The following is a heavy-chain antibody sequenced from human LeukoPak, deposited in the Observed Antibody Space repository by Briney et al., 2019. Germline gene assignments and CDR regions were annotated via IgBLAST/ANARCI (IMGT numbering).Heavy chain of an antibody. CDR1: GFTFNTYS. D-gene: IGHD6-6*01. V-gene: IGHV3-21*01. CDR2: ISSHSRDI. Sequence: GGSLRLSCAASGFTFNTYSMNWVRQAPGKGLGWVSSISSHSRDIYYADSVKRRFTISRDNAKNSLHLQMNSLRGEDTAVYYCARDDRDISSFRFDYWGHGILVTVSS. J-gene: IGHJ4*01. CDR3: ARDDRDISSFRFDY.